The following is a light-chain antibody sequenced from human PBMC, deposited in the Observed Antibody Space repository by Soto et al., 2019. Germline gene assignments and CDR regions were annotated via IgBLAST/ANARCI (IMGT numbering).Light chain of an antibody. CDR3: VSFKTRKSYV. CDR1: SSDVGAYIF. Sequence: QSALTQPASVSGSPGQSITISCTGTSSDVGAYIFVSWYQQYPGKAPKLMIYDITNRPSGVSNRFSGSKAGNTASLTISGLQDEEEAVYYCVSFKTRKSYVFGTGTKVTV. J-gene: IGLJ1*01. CDR2: DIT. V-gene: IGLV2-14*01.